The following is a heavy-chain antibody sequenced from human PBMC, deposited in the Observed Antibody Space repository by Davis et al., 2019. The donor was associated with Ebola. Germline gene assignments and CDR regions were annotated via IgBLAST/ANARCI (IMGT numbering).Heavy chain of an antibody. J-gene: IGHJ6*02. CDR1: GFVFSSYV. CDR3: ARDRPLDFFFGDYYGMDV. D-gene: IGHD3-16*01. CDR2: LGLSADT. Sequence: GGSLRLSCAASGFVFSSYVMSWVRRAPGKGLEWVSTLGLSADTYYADSVKGRFTISRDNAKNTLYLQMNSLRAEDTAVYYCARDRPLDFFFGDYYGMDVWGQGTTVTVSS. V-gene: IGHV3-23*01.